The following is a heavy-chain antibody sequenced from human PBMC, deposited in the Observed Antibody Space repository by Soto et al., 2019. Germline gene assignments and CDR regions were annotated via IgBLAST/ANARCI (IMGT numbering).Heavy chain of an antibody. V-gene: IGHV3-30-3*01. Sequence: GGSLRLSCAASGFTFSSYAMHWVRQAPGKGLEWVAVISYDGSNKYYADSVKGRFTISRDNSKNTLYLQMNSLRAEDTAVYYCARGDRNSYYYYGMDVWGHGTTVTVSS. CDR1: GFTFSSYA. J-gene: IGHJ6*02. CDR2: ISYDGSNK. CDR3: ARGDRNSYYYYGMDV.